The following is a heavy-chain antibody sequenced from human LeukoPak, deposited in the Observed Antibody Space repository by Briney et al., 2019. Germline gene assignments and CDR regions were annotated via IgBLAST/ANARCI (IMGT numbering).Heavy chain of an antibody. CDR2: IYYSGST. CDR3: ARARAAAGTLHDY. D-gene: IGHD6-13*01. Sequence: SETLSLTCTVSGGSISSYYWSWIRQPPGKGLEWIGYIYYSGSTNYNPSLESRVTISVDTSKNQFSLKLSSVTAADTAVYYCARARAAAGTLHDYWGQGTLVTVSS. CDR1: GGSISSYY. J-gene: IGHJ4*02. V-gene: IGHV4-59*01.